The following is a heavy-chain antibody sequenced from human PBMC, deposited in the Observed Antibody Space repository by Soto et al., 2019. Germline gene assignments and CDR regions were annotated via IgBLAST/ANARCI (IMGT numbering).Heavy chain of an antibody. CDR2: INSDDTSS. J-gene: IGHJ4*02. D-gene: IGHD3-16*01. V-gene: IGHV3-74*01. CDR3: PRGCRWGCHYYFDY. Sequence: EVQLMESGGGLVQPGGSLRLSCAASGLSVSNYWMHWVRQTPGKGLVWVSRINSDDTSSSYAASVKGRFIISRDNAKNTLYLQMNSLRSEDTAVYYCPRGCRWGCHYYFDYWGQGTLVTVSS. CDR1: GLSVSNYW.